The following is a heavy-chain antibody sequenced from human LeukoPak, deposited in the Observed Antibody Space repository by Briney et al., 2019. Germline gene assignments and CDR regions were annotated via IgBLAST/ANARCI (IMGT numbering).Heavy chain of an antibody. CDR1: GGTFSSYA. V-gene: IGHV1-69*13. Sequence: SVKVSCKASGGTFSSYAISWVRQAPGQGLEWMGGIIPIFGTANYAQKFQGRVTITADESTSTAYMELSSLRSEDTAVYYCASLESSGHHSLGYYFDYWGQGTLVTVSS. J-gene: IGHJ4*02. CDR2: IIPIFGTA. CDR3: ASLESSGHHSLGYYFDY. D-gene: IGHD3-22*01.